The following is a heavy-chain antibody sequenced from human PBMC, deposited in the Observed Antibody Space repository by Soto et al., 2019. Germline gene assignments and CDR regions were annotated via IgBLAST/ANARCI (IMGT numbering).Heavy chain of an antibody. CDR2: IIPIFGTA. Sequence: GASVKVSCKASGGTFSSYAISWVRQAPGQGLEWMGGIIPIFGTANYAQKFQGRVTITADESTSTAYMELSSLRSEDTAVYYCARETDYDILTEDWFDPWGQGTLVTVSS. D-gene: IGHD3-9*01. V-gene: IGHV1-69*13. CDR1: GGTFSSYA. J-gene: IGHJ5*02. CDR3: ARETDYDILTEDWFDP.